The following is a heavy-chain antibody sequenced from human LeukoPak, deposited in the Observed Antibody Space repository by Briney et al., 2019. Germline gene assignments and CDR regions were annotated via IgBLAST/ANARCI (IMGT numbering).Heavy chain of an antibody. CDR1: GYTLTELS. Sequence: ASVKVSCKVSGYTLTELSMHWVRQAPGKGLEWMGGFDPEDGETIYAQKFQGRVTITEDTSTDTAYMELSSLRSEDTAVYYCATDPKGARIDWGQGTLVTVSS. CDR3: ATDPKGARID. D-gene: IGHD1-26*01. V-gene: IGHV1-24*01. J-gene: IGHJ4*02. CDR2: FDPEDGET.